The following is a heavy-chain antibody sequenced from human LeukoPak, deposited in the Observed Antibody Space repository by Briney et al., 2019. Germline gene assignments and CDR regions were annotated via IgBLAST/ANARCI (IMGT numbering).Heavy chain of an antibody. V-gene: IGHV3-33*06. CDR2: IWYDGSNK. D-gene: IGHD3-10*01. Sequence: GGSLRLSCAASGFTFSSYAMHWVRQAPGKGLEWVAVIWYDGSNKYYADSVKGRFTISRDNSKNTLYLQMNSLRAEDTAVYYCAKTMVPMGDYYYCYMDVWGKGTTVTVSS. J-gene: IGHJ6*03. CDR1: GFTFSSYA. CDR3: AKTMVPMGDYYYCYMDV.